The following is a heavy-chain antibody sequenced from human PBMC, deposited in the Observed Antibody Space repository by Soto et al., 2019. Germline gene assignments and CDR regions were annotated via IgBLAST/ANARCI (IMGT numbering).Heavy chain of an antibody. CDR3: AKTHSDYYDSSGPLDY. CDR2: IYYSGST. CDR1: GGSISSSSYY. J-gene: IGHJ4*02. Sequence: PSETLSLTCTVSGGSISSSSYYWGWIRQPPGKGLEWIGSIYYSGSTYYNPSLKSRVTISVDTSKNQFSLKLSSVTAADTAVYYCAKTHSDYYDSSGPLDYWGQGTLVTVSS. D-gene: IGHD3-22*01. V-gene: IGHV4-39*01.